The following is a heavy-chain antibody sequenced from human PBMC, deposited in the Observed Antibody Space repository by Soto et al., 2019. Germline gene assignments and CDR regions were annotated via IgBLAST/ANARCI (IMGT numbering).Heavy chain of an antibody. CDR2: IYSGGST. CDR1: GFTVSSNY. V-gene: IGHV3-53*01. J-gene: IGHJ6*02. Sequence: GGSLRLSCAASGFTVSSNYMSWVRQAPGKGLEWVSVIYSGGSTYYADSVKGRFTISRDNSKNTLYLQMNSLRAEDTAVYYCARDQSGIAAAGRAYYYYGMDVWGQGTTVTVSS. CDR3: ARDQSGIAAAGRAYYYYGMDV. D-gene: IGHD6-13*01.